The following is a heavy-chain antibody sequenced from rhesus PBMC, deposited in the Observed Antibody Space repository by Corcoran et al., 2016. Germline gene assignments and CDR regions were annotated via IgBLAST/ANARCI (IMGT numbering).Heavy chain of an antibody. Sequence: QVQLVQSGAEVKKPGSSVTVSCKASGYTFTAYYMPWVRTAPRKGVEWKRWINPYNGNTKYAQKFQGRVTMTRDTSTSTAYMELSSLRSEDTAVYYCARDDYGNYLGTYYFDYWGQGVLVTVSS. CDR1: GYTFTAYY. V-gene: IGHV1S2*01. CDR3: ARDDYGNYLGTYYFDY. D-gene: IGHD4-35*01. J-gene: IGHJ4*01. CDR2: INPYNGNT.